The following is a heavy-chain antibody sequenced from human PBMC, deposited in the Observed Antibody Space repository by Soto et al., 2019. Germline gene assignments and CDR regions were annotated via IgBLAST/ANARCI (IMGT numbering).Heavy chain of an antibody. J-gene: IGHJ4*02. CDR1: GRPITGDY. CDR3: ARDAKSYYYDVTKYYFDS. CDR2: IYYTGST. D-gene: IGHD3-10*02. Sequence: SETLSLTCTVSGRPITGDYWGWIRQPPGKALEYIGHIYYTGSTRYNPSLTSRVTISLDTSKNQFSLNLISVTATDTAMYYCARDAKSYYYDVTKYYFDSWGQGTLVTVSS. V-gene: IGHV4-59*12.